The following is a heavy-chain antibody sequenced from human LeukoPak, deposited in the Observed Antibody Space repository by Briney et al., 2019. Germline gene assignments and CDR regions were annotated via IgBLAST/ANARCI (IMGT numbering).Heavy chain of an antibody. V-gene: IGHV3-23*01. CDR2: ISGSGGST. Sequence: GGSLRLSCAAPGFTFSSYAMSWVRQAPGKGLEWVSAISGSGGSTYYADSAKGRLTISRDNSRNTLYLQMNSLRAEDTAVYFCAKDFHGYNYGYYFDYWGQGTLVTVSS. D-gene: IGHD5-18*01. J-gene: IGHJ4*02. CDR1: GFTFSSYA. CDR3: AKDFHGYNYGYYFDY.